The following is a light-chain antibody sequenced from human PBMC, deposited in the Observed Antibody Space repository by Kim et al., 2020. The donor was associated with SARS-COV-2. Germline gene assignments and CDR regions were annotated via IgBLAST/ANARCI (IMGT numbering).Light chain of an antibody. CDR1: QSVLYSSNNKSY. V-gene: IGKV4-1*01. J-gene: IGKJ1*01. CDR2: WAS. CDR3: QQYYSTP. Sequence: ERATINCKSSQSVLYSSNNKSYLAWYQQKPGQPPKLLIYWASTRESGVPDRFSGSGSGTDFTLTISSLQAEDVAVYYCQQYYSTPFGQGTKVDIK.